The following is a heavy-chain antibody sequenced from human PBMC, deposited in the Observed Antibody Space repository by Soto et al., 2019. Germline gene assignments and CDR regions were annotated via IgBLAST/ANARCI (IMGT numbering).Heavy chain of an antibody. Sequence: GGSLRLSCEVSGLTFRSYAMSWVRQAPGKGLQWVSAISGSGGSTYYADSVKGRFTISRDNSKNTLYLQMNNLRAEDTAVYYCAKEATENYYDSSGYFYWGQGTLVTVSS. V-gene: IGHV3-23*01. CDR3: AKEATENYYDSSGYFY. CDR2: ISGSGGST. CDR1: GLTFRSYA. D-gene: IGHD3-22*01. J-gene: IGHJ4*02.